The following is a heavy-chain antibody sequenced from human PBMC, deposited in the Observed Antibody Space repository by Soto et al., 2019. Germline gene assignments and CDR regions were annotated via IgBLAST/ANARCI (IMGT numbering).Heavy chain of an antibody. J-gene: IGHJ6*02. CDR1: GFTFSNYW. CDR3: ARDESGSYYFSGYYGMDV. CDR2: IKQDGSEK. D-gene: IGHD1-26*01. Sequence: GGSLRLSCAASGFTFSNYWMSWVRQAPGKGLEWVANIKQDGSEKYYVDSVKGRFTISRDNAKNSLYLQMNSLRAEDTAVYYCARDESGSYYFSGYYGMDVWGQGTTVAACS. V-gene: IGHV3-7*03.